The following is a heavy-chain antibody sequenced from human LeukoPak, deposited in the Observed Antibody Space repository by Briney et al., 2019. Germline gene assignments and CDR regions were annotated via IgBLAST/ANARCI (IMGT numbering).Heavy chain of an antibody. CDR2: IYYSGST. CDR1: GGSISSYY. CDR3: AGYCSGGSCPGRYFQH. Sequence: PSETLSLTCTVSGGSISSYYWSWIRQPPGKGLEWIGYIYYSGSTNYNPSLKSRVTISVDTSKNQFSLKLSSVTAADTAVYYCAGYCSGGSCPGRYFQHWGQGTLVTVSS. J-gene: IGHJ1*01. V-gene: IGHV4-59*08. D-gene: IGHD2-15*01.